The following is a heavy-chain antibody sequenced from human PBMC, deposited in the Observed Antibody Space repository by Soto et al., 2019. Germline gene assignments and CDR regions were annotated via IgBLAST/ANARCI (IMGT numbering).Heavy chain of an antibody. CDR2: ISYDGSNK. D-gene: IGHD6-19*01. CDR3: ARGGAVAGRRNYFDY. J-gene: IGHJ4*02. CDR1: GFTFSSYA. V-gene: IGHV3-30-3*01. Sequence: GGSLRLSCAASGFTFSSYAMHWVRQAPGKGLEWVAVISYDGSNKYYADSVKGRFTISRDNSKNTLYLQMNSLRAEDTAVCYCARGGAVAGRRNYFDYWGQGTLVTVSS.